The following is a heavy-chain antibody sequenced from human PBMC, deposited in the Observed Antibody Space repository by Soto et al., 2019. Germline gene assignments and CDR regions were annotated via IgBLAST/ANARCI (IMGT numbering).Heavy chain of an antibody. D-gene: IGHD5-12*01. Sequence: QMQLQESGPGLVKPSQTLSLTCTVSGGSISSGGYYWSWIRQHPGKGLEWTGYIYPSGNTYYNPSLKSRATISVDTSKNHFSLNVMSVTAADTAVYYCTVRRDGYNLSWFDPWGQGTLVTVSS. J-gene: IGHJ5*02. V-gene: IGHV4-31*03. CDR1: GGSISSGGYY. CDR3: TVRRDGYNLSWFDP. CDR2: IYPSGNT.